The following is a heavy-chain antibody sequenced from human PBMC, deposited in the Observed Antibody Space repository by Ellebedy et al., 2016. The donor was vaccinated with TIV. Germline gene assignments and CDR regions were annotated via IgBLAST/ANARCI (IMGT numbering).Heavy chain of an antibody. Sequence: GGSLRLXCVASGFTFKSYPMSWVRQSPGKGLEWVAGITGSGSGTYYADPVKGRFTISRDNSKNTLYLQMNSLRAEDTALYYCAKELQFCSSSNCFTWFDPWGQGTLVTVSS. V-gene: IGHV3-23*01. CDR3: AKELQFCSSSNCFTWFDP. CDR1: GFTFKSYP. J-gene: IGHJ5*02. D-gene: IGHD2-2*01. CDR2: ITGSGSGT.